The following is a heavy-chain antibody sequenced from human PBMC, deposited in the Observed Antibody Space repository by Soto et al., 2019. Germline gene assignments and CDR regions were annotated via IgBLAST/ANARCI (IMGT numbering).Heavy chain of an antibody. CDR1: CGSFIGYY. D-gene: IGHD5-12*01. CDR3: ARGCKWPSYYYGMDV. Sequence: SETLSLTCAFYCGSFIGYYWSWIRQPPGKGLEWIGEINHSGSTNYNPSLKSRVTISVDTSKNQFSLKLSSVTAADTAVYYCARGCKWPSYYYGMDVWGQGTTVTVSS. J-gene: IGHJ6*02. V-gene: IGHV4-34*01. CDR2: INHSGST.